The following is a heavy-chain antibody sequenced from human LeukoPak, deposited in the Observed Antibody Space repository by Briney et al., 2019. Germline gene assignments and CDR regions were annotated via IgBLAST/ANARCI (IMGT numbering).Heavy chain of an antibody. CDR3: ARSPTDVYEDY. V-gene: IGHV1-46*03. J-gene: IGHJ4*02. D-gene: IGHD3-16*01. Sequence: GASVKVSCKASGYTFTSYYMHWVRQAPGQGLEWMGIINPSGGSTNYAQQFQGRVTMTRDTSTGTVYMELSSLRSEDTAVYYCARSPTDVYEDYWGQGTLVTVSS. CDR2: INPSGGST. CDR1: GYTFTSYY.